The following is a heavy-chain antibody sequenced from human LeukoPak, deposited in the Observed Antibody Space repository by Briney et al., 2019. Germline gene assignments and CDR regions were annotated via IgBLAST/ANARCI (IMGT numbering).Heavy chain of an antibody. J-gene: IGHJ4*02. CDR1: GYSFTTHW. V-gene: IGHV5-51*01. D-gene: IGHD2-15*01. CDR2: IYPGDSEI. CDR3: TRLASRRDPDKTSGQAYFDI. Sequence: GASLKISFKGSGYSFTTHWIAWVRQMPGKGLEWMGIIYPGDSEIKYSPSFQGQVTISADKSISTAYLQWSSLQAADTAMYYCTRLASRRDPDKTSGQAYFDIWGQGTLVTVSS.